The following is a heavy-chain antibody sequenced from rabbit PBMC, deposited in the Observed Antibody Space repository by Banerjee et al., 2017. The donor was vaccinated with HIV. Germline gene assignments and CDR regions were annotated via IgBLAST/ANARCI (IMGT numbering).Heavy chain of an antibody. V-gene: IGHV1S43*01. D-gene: IGHD4-1*01. CDR2: IDPVFGSA. CDR3: VRDGSGWGVRIFNL. Sequence: QSLEESGGDLVKPGASLTLTCKASGIDLSSYYYMCWVRQAPGKGLEWIGYIDPVFGSAYYASWVNDRFTISSHNAQNTLYLQLNSLTAADTATYFCVRDGSGWGVRIFNLWGPGTLVTVS. J-gene: IGHJ4*01. CDR1: GIDLSSYYY.